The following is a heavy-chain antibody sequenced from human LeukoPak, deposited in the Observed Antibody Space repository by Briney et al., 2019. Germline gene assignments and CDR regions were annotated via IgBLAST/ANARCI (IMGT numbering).Heavy chain of an antibody. J-gene: IGHJ6*02. Sequence: GGSLRLSCAASGFTFSSYWMSWVRQAPGKGLEWVANIKQDGSEKYYVDSVKGRLTISRDNAKNSLYLQMNSLRAEDTAVYYCARGNHTYYDFWSGYSSNYGMDVWGQGTTVTVSS. D-gene: IGHD3-3*01. V-gene: IGHV3-7*01. CDR3: ARGNHTYYDFWSGYSSNYGMDV. CDR2: IKQDGSEK. CDR1: GFTFSSYW.